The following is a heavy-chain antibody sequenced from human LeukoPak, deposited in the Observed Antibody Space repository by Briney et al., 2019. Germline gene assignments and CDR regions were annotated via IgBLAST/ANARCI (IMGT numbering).Heavy chain of an antibody. CDR1: GYTFTGYY. Sequence: GASVKVSCKASGYTFTGYYMHWVRQAPGQGLEWMGWVNPNSGGTNYTQKFQGRVTMTRDTSISTAYMELSRLRSDDTAVYYCARVATILQPFDYWGQGTLVTVSS. V-gene: IGHV1-2*02. D-gene: IGHD5-12*01. CDR3: ARVATILQPFDY. CDR2: VNPNSGGT. J-gene: IGHJ4*02.